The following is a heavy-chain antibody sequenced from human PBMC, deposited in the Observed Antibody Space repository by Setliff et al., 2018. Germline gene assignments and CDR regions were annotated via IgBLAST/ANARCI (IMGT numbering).Heavy chain of an antibody. J-gene: IGHJ4*02. CDR3: SRTRYGLGGRPY. CDR2: INHSGST. CDR1: GGSFSDYN. V-gene: IGHV4-34*01. D-gene: IGHD2-15*01. Sequence: PSETLSLTCAVYGGSFSDYNWSWIRQPPGKGLEWIGEINHSGSTTYNPSLKSRVTISLDTPKNQFSLRLSSVTAADTAVYYCSRTRYGLGGRPYWGQGTLVTVSS.